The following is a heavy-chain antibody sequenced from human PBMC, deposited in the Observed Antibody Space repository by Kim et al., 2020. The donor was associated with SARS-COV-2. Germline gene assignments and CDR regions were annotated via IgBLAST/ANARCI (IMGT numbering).Heavy chain of an antibody. CDR3: ARSIAADYYGMDV. V-gene: IGHV7-4-1*02. Sequence: YAQGFTGRFVFSLDTSVSTAYLQISSLKAEDTAVYYCARSIAADYYGMDVWGQGTTVTVSS. J-gene: IGHJ6*02. D-gene: IGHD6-13*01.